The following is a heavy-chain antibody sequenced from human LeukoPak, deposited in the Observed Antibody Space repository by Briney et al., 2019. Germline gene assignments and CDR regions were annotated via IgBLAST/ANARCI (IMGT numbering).Heavy chain of an antibody. V-gene: IGHV3-7*01. Sequence: GGSLRLSCAASGFTFSNYWMTWVRQAPGQGLGWVANIKQDGSEKYYVDSVKGRFTTSRDNAKNALYLQMNSLRAEDAAVYYCVRLDQPLVVYFDYWGQGTLVTVS. J-gene: IGHJ4*02. D-gene: IGHD2-2*01. CDR1: GFTFSNYW. CDR3: VRLDQPLVVYFDY. CDR2: IKQDGSEK.